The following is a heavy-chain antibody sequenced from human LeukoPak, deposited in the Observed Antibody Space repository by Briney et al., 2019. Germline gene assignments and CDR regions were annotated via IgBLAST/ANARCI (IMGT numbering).Heavy chain of an antibody. J-gene: IGHJ4*02. Sequence: GGSLRLSCAASGFTVSSNYMSWVRQAPGKGLEWVSVIYSGGSTYYADSVKGRFTISRDNSENTLYLQMNSLRAEDTAVYYCAGGGYSSSWIIDYWGQGTLVTVSS. V-gene: IGHV3-53*01. D-gene: IGHD6-13*01. CDR3: AGGGYSSSWIIDY. CDR1: GFTVSSNY. CDR2: IYSGGST.